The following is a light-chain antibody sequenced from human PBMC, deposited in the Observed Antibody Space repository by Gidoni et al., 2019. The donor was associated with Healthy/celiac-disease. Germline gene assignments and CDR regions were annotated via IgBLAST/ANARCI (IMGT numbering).Light chain of an antibody. V-gene: IGKV4-1*01. CDR2: WAS. CDR1: QSVLYSSNNKNY. Sequence: DIVMTQSPASLAVSLGERATINCKSSQSVLYSSNNKNYLAWYQQKPGQHPKLLIYWASTRESGVPDRFSGSGSGTDFTLTISSLQAEDVAVYYCQQYYSTPLTFGGGTKVEIK. J-gene: IGKJ4*01. CDR3: QQYYSTPLT.